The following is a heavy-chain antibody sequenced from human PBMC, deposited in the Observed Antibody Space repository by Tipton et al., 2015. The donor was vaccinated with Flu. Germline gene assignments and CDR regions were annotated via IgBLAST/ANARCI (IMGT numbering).Heavy chain of an antibody. D-gene: IGHD3-10*02. Sequence: TLSLTCSVSGDSIDSRYYWGWIRQPPGQGLQWIGNVHRTGSAYYNPSLQSRVTISVDTSQNQFSLRLSSVTAADTAVYYCARHTGDSVRGVIDYWGQGTLVTVSS. V-gene: IGHV4-38-2*01. J-gene: IGHJ4*02. CDR1: GDSIDSRYY. CDR3: ARHTGDSVRGVIDY. CDR2: VHRTGSA.